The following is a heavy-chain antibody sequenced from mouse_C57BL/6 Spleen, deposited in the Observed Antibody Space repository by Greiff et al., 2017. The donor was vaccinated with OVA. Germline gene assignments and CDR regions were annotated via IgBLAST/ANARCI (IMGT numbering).Heavy chain of an antibody. V-gene: IGHV5-17*01. CDR2: ISSGSSTI. CDR3: ARGYYGSSSFAY. J-gene: IGHJ3*01. D-gene: IGHD1-1*01. CDR1: GFTFSDYG. Sequence: EVQLVESGGGLVKPGGSLKLSCAASGFTFSDYGMHWVRQAPEKGLEWVAYISSGSSTIYYADTVQGRFTISRDNAKNTLFLQMTRLRSEDTAMYYCARGYYGSSSFAYWGQGTLVTVSA.